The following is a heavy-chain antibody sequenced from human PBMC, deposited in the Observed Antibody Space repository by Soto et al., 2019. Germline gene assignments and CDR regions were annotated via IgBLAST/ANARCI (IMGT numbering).Heavy chain of an antibody. CDR1: GFSLTTTGVG. CDR2: IYWDGDD. V-gene: IGHV2-5*02. CDR3: VRGGIYTRGLDY. Sequence: QITLRESGPTLVKPTQTLTLTCTFSGFSLTTTGVGVGWVRQAPGKALEWLALIYWDGDDRYRPSLKRRLSITKDTPRNRVVLTMTDLDPLDTATYFCVRGGIYTRGLDYWGQGTLVTVSS. D-gene: IGHD3-3*02. J-gene: IGHJ4*02.